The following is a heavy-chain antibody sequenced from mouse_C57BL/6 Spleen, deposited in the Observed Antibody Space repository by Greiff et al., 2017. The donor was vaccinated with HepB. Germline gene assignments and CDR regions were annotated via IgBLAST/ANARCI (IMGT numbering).Heavy chain of an antibody. CDR3: VSTYSSGYDFFDY. CDR1: GFSFNTYA. Sequence: EVKLVESGGGLVQPKGSLKLSCAASGFSFNTYAMNWVRQAPGKGLEWVARIRSKSNNYATYYADSEKDRFTISRADSECMLYLQMNNLKTEDTALYYCVSTYSSGYDFFDYWGQGTTLTVSS. CDR2: IRSKSNNYAT. V-gene: IGHV10-1*01. J-gene: IGHJ2*01. D-gene: IGHD3-2*02.